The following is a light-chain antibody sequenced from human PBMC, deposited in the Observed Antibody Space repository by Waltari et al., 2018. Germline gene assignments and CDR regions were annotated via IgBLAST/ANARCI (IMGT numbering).Light chain of an antibody. CDR2: VNSNGSH. CDR1: SGHSNYA. J-gene: IGLJ3*02. CDR3: QTGGFGIWV. V-gene: IGLV4-69*01. Sequence: QLLLTQSPSASASLGASVKLTCTLSSGHSNYAIDWHQQQPDKGPRYLMKVNSNGSHIKGDGIPDRFSGSSSGAERYLTISSLQSEDEADYYCQTGGFGIWVFGGGTKLTVL.